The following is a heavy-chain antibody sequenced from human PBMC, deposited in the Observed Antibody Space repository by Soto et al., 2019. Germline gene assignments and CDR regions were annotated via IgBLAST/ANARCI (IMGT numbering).Heavy chain of an antibody. D-gene: IGHD2-8*01. CDR2: ISGSGGST. V-gene: IGHV3-23*01. Sequence: GGSLRLSCAASGFTFSSYAMSWVRQAPGKGLEWVSAISGSGGSTYYADSVKGRFTISRDNSRNALYLQMNSLRAEDTAVYYCAKSLMVYALYYMDVWGKGTTVTVSS. CDR3: AKSLMVYALYYMDV. CDR1: GFTFSSYA. J-gene: IGHJ6*03.